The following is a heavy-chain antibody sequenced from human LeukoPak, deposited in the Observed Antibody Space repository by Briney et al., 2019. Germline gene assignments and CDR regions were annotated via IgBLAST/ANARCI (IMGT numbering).Heavy chain of an antibody. V-gene: IGHV4-59*08. Sequence: SETLSLTCTVSGGSISNYFWSWIRQPPGKGLEWIGYFSYSGSTNYNPSLKSRVTISGDTSKNQFSLKVNSVTAADTAMYYCARVGYNSAFDIWGQGTMVTVSS. J-gene: IGHJ3*02. CDR3: ARVGYNSAFDI. CDR2: FSYSGST. CDR1: GGSISNYF. D-gene: IGHD5-24*01.